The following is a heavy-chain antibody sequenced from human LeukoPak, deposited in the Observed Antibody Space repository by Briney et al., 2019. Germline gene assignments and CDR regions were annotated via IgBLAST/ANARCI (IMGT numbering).Heavy chain of an antibody. V-gene: IGHV3-23*01. D-gene: IGHD6-13*01. CDR1: GFTFINYA. Sequence: GGSLRLSCAASGFTFINYAMSWVRLAPGKGLEWVSGISGSGSNTYYADSVKGRFTISRDNSENTLNLQMNSLRAEDTAIYYCAKARAGDITAAFNYWGQGTLVTVSS. J-gene: IGHJ4*02. CDR3: AKARAGDITAAFNY. CDR2: ISGSGSNT.